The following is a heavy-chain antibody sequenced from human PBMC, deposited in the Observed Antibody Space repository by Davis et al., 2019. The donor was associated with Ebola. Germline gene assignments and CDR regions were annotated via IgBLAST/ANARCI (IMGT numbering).Heavy chain of an antibody. V-gene: IGHV4-59*11. J-gene: IGHJ4*02. CDR1: GGSISSHY. CDR2: MYYSGST. D-gene: IGHD5-18*01. CDR3: ARHGRIQLWRAPDY. Sequence: SETLSLTCTVSGGSISSHYWSWIRQSPGKGLEWIGYMYYSGSTNYNPSLKSRVTISAESSKKQFSLNLTSVTAADSAMYYCARHGRIQLWRAPDYWGQGTLVTVSS.